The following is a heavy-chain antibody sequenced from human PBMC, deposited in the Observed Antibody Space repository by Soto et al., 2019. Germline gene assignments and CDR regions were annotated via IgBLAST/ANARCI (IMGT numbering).Heavy chain of an antibody. Sequence: ASVKVSCKASGYTFTSYGISWVRQAPGQGLEWMGWISAYNGNTNYAQKLQGRVTMTTDTSTSTAYMELRSLRSDDTAVYYCAREGGDYYDILTGYYMSRDYYGMDVWGQGTTVTAP. CDR2: ISAYNGNT. J-gene: IGHJ6*02. D-gene: IGHD3-9*01. V-gene: IGHV1-18*04. CDR1: GYTFTSYG. CDR3: AREGGDYYDILTGYYMSRDYYGMDV.